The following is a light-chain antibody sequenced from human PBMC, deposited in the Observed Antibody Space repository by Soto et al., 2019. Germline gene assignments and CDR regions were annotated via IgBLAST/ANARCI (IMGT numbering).Light chain of an antibody. CDR2: EVS. Sequence: QYALTQPASVSGSPGQSITISCTGTSSDVGGYNYVSWYQQHPGKAPKLMIYEVSNRPSGVSNRFSGSKSGNTASLTISGLQAEDEADYYCSSYTSSSTLDVVFGGGTQLTVL. J-gene: IGLJ2*01. V-gene: IGLV2-14*01. CDR3: SSYTSSSTLDVV. CDR1: SSDVGGYNY.